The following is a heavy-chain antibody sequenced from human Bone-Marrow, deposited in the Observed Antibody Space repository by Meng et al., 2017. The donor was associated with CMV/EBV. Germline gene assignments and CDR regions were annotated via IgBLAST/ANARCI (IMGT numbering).Heavy chain of an antibody. CDR2: INSDGSST. J-gene: IGHJ4*02. CDR1: GFTFSGYW. CDR3: ARGGLGIFGVVILPDY. V-gene: IGHV3-74*01. Sequence: GESLKISCAASGFTFSGYWMHWVRQAPGKGLVWVSRINSDGSSTSYADSVKGRFTISRDNAKNTLYLQMNSLRAEDTAVYYCARGGLGIFGVVILPDYWGQGTLVTVSS. D-gene: IGHD3-3*01.